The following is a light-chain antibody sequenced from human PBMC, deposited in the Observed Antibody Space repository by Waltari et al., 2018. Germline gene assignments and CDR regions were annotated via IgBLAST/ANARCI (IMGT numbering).Light chain of an antibody. Sequence: DIQMTQSPSSLSASVGDRVTITCRASQSITSYLNWYQQKPGKAPKNLIYAASRLQSGVPSRFSGSGSGTDFPLTLLSLQREDFATYYCQQTYITPFTFGPGTRVHI. CDR3: QQTYITPFT. J-gene: IGKJ3*01. CDR2: AAS. V-gene: IGKV1-39*01. CDR1: QSITSY.